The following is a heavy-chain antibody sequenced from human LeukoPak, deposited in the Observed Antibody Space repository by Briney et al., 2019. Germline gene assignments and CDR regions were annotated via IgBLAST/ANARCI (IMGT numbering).Heavy chain of an antibody. D-gene: IGHD3-10*01. CDR1: GGSISSSNW. CDR2: IYHSGST. Sequence: SGTLSLTCAVSGGSISSSNWWSWARPPPGKGLEWIGEIYHSGSTNYNPSLKSRVTISVDKSKNQFSLKLSSVTAADTAVYYCARELWFGELLVRGAFDIWGQGTMVTVSS. J-gene: IGHJ3*02. V-gene: IGHV4-4*02. CDR3: ARELWFGELLVRGAFDI.